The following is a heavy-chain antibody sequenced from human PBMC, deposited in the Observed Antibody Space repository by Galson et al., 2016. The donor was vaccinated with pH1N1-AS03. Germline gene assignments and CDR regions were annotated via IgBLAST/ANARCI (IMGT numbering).Heavy chain of an antibody. CDR3: ATEWFRRIRLGELTDY. Sequence: SVKVSCKASGGTHSIYAISWVRLVPGQGLEWMGGITPIFGTTNYAQMFQGRVTITADDSTDTVYMELKSLISEDTAVYYCATEWFRRIRLGELTDYWGQGTLVTVSS. CDR1: GGTHSIYA. D-gene: IGHD3-16*01. V-gene: IGHV1-69*13. CDR2: ITPIFGTT. J-gene: IGHJ4*02.